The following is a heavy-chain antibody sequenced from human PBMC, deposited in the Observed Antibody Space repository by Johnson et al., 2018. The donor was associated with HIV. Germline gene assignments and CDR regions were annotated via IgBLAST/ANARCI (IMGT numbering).Heavy chain of an antibody. D-gene: IGHD5-24*01. V-gene: IGHV3-30*03. CDR3: ARRSGYAFDI. CDR2: ISYDGSNK. CDR1: GFTISSYG. Sequence: QVQLVESGGGVVQPGRSLRLSCAASGFTISSYGMHWVRQAPGKGLEWVAVISYDGSNKYYADSVKGRFTISRDNSKNTLYLQMNTLRVGDTAVYYCARRSGYAFDIWGQGTMVTVSS. J-gene: IGHJ3*02.